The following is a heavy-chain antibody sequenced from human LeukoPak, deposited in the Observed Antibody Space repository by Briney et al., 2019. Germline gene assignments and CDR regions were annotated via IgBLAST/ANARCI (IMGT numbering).Heavy chain of an antibody. V-gene: IGHV4-59*12. Sequence: SETLSLTCTVSGGSISSYYWSWIRQPPGKGLEWIGYIYYSGSTNYNPSLKSRVTISVDTSKNQFSLKLSSVTAADTAVYYCARGVTYGMDVWGQGTTVTVSS. CDR2: IYYSGST. CDR3: ARGVTYGMDV. J-gene: IGHJ6*02. D-gene: IGHD3-16*01. CDR1: GGSISSYY.